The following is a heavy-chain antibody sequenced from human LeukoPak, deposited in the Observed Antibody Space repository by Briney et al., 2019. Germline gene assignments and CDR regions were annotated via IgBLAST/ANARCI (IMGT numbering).Heavy chain of an antibody. J-gene: IGHJ4*02. V-gene: IGHV3-30*12. CDR3: ARWDIAAAAPADY. Sequence: GGSLRLSCAASKFIFSDYGMHWVRQAPGKGLEWVAVISYDGSNKYYADSVKGRFTISRDNSKNTLYLQMNSLRAEDTAVYYCARWDIAAAAPADYWGQGTLVTVSS. CDR1: KFIFSDYG. CDR2: ISYDGSNK. D-gene: IGHD6-13*01.